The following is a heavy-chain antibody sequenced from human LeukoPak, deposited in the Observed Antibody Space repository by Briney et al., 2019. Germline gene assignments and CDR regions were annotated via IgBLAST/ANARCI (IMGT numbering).Heavy chain of an antibody. V-gene: IGHV3-21*04. D-gene: IGHD3-10*01. CDR3: AKDGYYGSRYWDAFDI. Sequence: PGGSLRLSCAASGFTFSAYNMNWVRQARGKGLEWVSSISSTSSYIYYADSVKGRFTISRDNAKNSLYLQMNSLRAEDTALYYCAKDGYYGSRYWDAFDIWGQGTIVTVSS. CDR1: GFTFSAYN. J-gene: IGHJ3*02. CDR2: ISSTSSYI.